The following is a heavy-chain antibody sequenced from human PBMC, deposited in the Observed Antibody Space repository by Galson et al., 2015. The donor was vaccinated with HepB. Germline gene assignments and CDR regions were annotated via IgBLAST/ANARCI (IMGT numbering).Heavy chain of an antibody. CDR2: IDWDDDK. CDR3: ARMGQASSEIDHAFDI. CDR1: GFSLNTSGVC. D-gene: IGHD6-13*01. J-gene: IGHJ3*02. V-gene: IGHV2-70*11. Sequence: PALVKPTQTLTLTCTVSGFSLNTSGVCMSWIRQPPGKALEWLARIDWDDDKYYSTSLETRLSLSKDTSKNQVVLTMTSMDPVDTATYYCARMGQASSEIDHAFDIWGQGTMVTVSS.